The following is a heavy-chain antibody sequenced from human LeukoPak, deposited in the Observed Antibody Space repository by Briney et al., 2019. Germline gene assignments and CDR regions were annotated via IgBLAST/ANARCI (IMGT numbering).Heavy chain of an antibody. CDR2: ISSSSSYI. J-gene: IGHJ5*02. Sequence: KPGGSLRLSCAASGFTFSSYSMNWVRQAPGKGLEWVSSISSSSSYIYYADSVKGRFTISRDNAKNSLYLQINSLRAEDTAVYYCARGIAAAGNVRYGFDPWGQGTLVTVSS. CDR3: ARGIAAAGNVRYGFDP. CDR1: GFTFSSYS. V-gene: IGHV3-21*01. D-gene: IGHD6-13*01.